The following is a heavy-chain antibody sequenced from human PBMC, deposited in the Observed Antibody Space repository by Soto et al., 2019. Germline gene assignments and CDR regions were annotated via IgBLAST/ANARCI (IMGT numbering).Heavy chain of an antibody. CDR3: ARTNSPYDLGGFDY. Sequence: SETLSLTCTVSGGSISSGVYYWSWIRQHPGKGLEWIGSIYYSGTTYYNPSLKSRVTISVDMSNNHFSLKLSSVTAADTAVYYCARTNSPYDLGGFDYWGQGTRVTVSS. J-gene: IGHJ4*02. CDR1: GGSISSGVYY. CDR2: IYYSGTT. D-gene: IGHD5-12*01. V-gene: IGHV4-39*02.